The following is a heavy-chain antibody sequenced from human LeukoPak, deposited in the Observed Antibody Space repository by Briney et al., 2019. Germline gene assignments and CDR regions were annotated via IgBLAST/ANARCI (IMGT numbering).Heavy chain of an antibody. CDR2: IWYDGNNK. V-gene: IGHV3-30*02. D-gene: IGHD3-10*01. J-gene: IGHJ4*02. CDR3: AKDPLLYGSGSYYFDY. Sequence: GLXGXAFIWYDGNNKYHADSVKGGFTISRDSSKKTHYLQMNSLRAEDTAVYYCAKDPLLYGSGSYYFDYWGQGTLVTVSS.